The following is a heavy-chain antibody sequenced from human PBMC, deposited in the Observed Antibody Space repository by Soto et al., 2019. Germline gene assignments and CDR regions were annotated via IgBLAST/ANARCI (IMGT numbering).Heavy chain of an antibody. CDR2: ISYDGSNK. V-gene: IGHV3-30-3*01. CDR3: ARALFLSNWFDP. CDR1: GFTFSSYA. Sequence: GGSLRLSCAASGFTFSSYAMHWVRQAPGKGLEWVAVISYDGSNKYYADSVKGRFTISRDNSKNTLYLQMNSLRAEDTAVYYCARALFLSNWFDPWGQGTLVTVSS. J-gene: IGHJ5*02.